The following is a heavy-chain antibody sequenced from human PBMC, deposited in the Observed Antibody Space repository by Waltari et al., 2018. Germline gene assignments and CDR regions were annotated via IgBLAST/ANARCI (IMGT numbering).Heavy chain of an antibody. Sequence: VQLQESGPGLVKPSEPLSLSCDVSADSITSHFWSWIRQAPGKGLEWIGYMYFSGTHNYNPSLKSRVTISIDTSKNHFSLNLRSVTAADTAIYYCARLPRGSVIMGAFDIWGQGTQVTVSS. CDR1: ADSITSHF. D-gene: IGHD2-8*01. V-gene: IGHV4-59*11. CDR3: ARLPRGSVIMGAFDI. CDR2: MYFSGTH. J-gene: IGHJ3*02.